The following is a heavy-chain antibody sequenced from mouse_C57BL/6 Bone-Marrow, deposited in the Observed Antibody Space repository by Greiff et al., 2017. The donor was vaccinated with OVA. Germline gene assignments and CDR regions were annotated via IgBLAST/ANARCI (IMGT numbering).Heavy chain of an antibody. CDR2: INPYNGGT. J-gene: IGHJ2*01. CDR1: GYTFTDYY. D-gene: IGHD1-1*01. CDR3: ATITTVAATDY. V-gene: IGHV1-19*01. Sequence: EVQLQQSGPVLVKPGASVKMSCKASGYTFTDYYMNWVKQSHGKSLELIGVINPYNGGTSYNQKFKGKATLTVDKSSSTAYMELNSLTSEDSAVYYCATITTVAATDYGGQGTTLTVSS.